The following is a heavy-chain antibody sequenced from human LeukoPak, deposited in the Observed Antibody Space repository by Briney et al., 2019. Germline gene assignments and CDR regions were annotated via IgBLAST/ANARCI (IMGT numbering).Heavy chain of an antibody. CDR1: GFTFRSFA. CDR3: ARARGGYSGYDAFDY. V-gene: IGHV3-23*01. CDR2: ISDSGDST. D-gene: IGHD5-12*01. Sequence: PGGSLRLSCAASGFTFRSFAMSWVRQAPGKGLEWVSSISDSGDSTYYADSVKGRFTISRDNSKNTLFLQMNGLRGEDRAVYYCARARGGYSGYDAFDYWGQGTLVTVSS. J-gene: IGHJ4*02.